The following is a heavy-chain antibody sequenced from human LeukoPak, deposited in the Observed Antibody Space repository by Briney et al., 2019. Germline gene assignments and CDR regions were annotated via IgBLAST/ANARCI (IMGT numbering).Heavy chain of an antibody. CDR2: INHSGST. CDR1: GGSISSSSYY. V-gene: IGHV4-39*01. D-gene: IGHD1-1*01. Sequence: SETLSLTCTVSGGSISSSSYYWGWIRQPPGKGLEWIGEINHSGSTNYNPSLKSRVTISVDTSKNQFSLKLSSVTAADTAVYYCARHRTTPPNYYMDVWGKGTTVTISS. CDR3: ARHRTTPPNYYMDV. J-gene: IGHJ6*03.